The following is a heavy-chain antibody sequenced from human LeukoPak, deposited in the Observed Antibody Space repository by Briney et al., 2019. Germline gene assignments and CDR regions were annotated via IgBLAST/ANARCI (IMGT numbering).Heavy chain of an antibody. Sequence: GGSLRLSCAASGFTFRSYWMHWVRQAPGKGLVWVSRINSDGSSTTYADSVKGRFTISRDNAKNTLYLEMNSLRAEDTAVYYCATVGAVVTSLAYWGQGTLVTVSS. CDR3: ATVGAVVTSLAY. J-gene: IGHJ4*02. D-gene: IGHD4-23*01. V-gene: IGHV3-74*01. CDR2: INSDGSST. CDR1: GFTFRSYW.